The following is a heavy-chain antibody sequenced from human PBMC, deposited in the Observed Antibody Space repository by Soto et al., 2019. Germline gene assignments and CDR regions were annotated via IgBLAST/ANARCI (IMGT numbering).Heavy chain of an antibody. CDR3: AKLGSSSWSPHYYFDY. V-gene: IGHV3-23*01. D-gene: IGHD2-2*01. Sequence: EVQLLESGGGLVQPGGSLRLSCAASGFTFNNYAMGWVRQAPGKGLEWVSAITDSGDDTYYIDSVKGGFTISRDNSKRTLYLQMNSLRAEDTAIYYCAKLGSSSWSPHYYFDYWGQGTLVTVSS. J-gene: IGHJ4*02. CDR2: ITDSGDDT. CDR1: GFTFNNYA.